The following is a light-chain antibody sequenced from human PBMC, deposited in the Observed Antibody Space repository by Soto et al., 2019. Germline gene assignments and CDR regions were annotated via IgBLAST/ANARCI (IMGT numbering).Light chain of an antibody. CDR1: QSVSNNY. Sequence: EIVLTQSPGTLSLSPGERATLSCRASQSVSNNYLAWYQQKPGQAPRRLIFGASGRATGIPDRFSGSGSGTDFTLTISRLEPEDFAVYYCQQYGTSPTFGQGTKWKSN. CDR2: GAS. V-gene: IGKV3-20*01. CDR3: QQYGTSPT. J-gene: IGKJ1*01.